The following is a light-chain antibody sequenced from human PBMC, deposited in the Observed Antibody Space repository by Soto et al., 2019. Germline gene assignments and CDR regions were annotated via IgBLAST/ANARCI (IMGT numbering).Light chain of an antibody. CDR3: QQYGSSPPFT. Sequence: EIVLTQSPATLSLSPGERATLSCRASQSVSNFLAWYQQKPGQAPRLLIYDASNRATGIPARFSGSGSGTDFTLTISRLEPEDFAVYYCQQYGSSPPFTFGPGTKVDIK. CDR2: DAS. J-gene: IGKJ3*01. CDR1: QSVSNF. V-gene: IGKV3-20*01.